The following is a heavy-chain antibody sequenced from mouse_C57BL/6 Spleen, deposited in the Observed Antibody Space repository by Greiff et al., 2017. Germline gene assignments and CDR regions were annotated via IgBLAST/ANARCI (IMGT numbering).Heavy chain of an antibody. CDR3: ARPDDYEGYDYAMDY. CDR2: ISSGSSTI. CDR1: GFTFSDYG. Sequence: EVKLMESGGGLVKPGGSLKLSCAASGFTFSDYGMHWVRQAPEKGLEWVAYISSGSSTIYYADTVKGRFTISRDNAKNTLFLQMTSLRSEDTAMYDCARPDDYEGYDYAMDYWGQGTSVTVSS. V-gene: IGHV5-17*01. J-gene: IGHJ4*01. D-gene: IGHD2-4*01.